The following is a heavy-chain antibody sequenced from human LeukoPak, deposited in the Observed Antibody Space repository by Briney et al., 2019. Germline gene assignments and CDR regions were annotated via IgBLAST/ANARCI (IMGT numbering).Heavy chain of an antibody. D-gene: IGHD6-13*01. J-gene: IGHJ5*02. CDR3: ARTRIAAAGRNWFDP. CDR1: GYTYTSYG. V-gene: IGHV1-18*04. Sequence: ASVKVSCKASGYTYTSYGISWVRQAPGQGLEWMGWISAYNGNTNYAQKLQGRVNMTTDTSTSTAYMELRSLRSDDTAVYYCARTRIAAAGRNWFDPWGQGTLVTVSS. CDR2: ISAYNGNT.